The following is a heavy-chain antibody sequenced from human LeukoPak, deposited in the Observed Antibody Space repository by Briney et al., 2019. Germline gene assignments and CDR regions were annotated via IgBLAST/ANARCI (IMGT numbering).Heavy chain of an antibody. CDR3: ARQSHYYDSSGYDY. D-gene: IGHD3-22*01. Sequence: ASVTVSCKASGYTFTGYYMHWVRQAPGQGLEWMGWINPNSGGTNYAQKFQGWVTMTRDTSISTAYMELSRLRSDDTAVYYCARQSHYYDSSGYDYWGQGTLVTVSS. CDR2: INPNSGGT. CDR1: GYTFTGYY. J-gene: IGHJ4*02. V-gene: IGHV1-2*04.